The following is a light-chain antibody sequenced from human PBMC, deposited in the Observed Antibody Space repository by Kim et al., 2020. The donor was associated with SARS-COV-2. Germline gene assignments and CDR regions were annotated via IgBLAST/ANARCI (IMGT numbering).Light chain of an antibody. V-gene: IGLV7-46*01. CDR1: TGGVTSDHY. Sequence: PGGTVTLTCGSSTGGVTSDHYPYWLQQKPGQAPRTLIYDTNNKRSWAPARFSGSLLGGKAALTLSAAQPEDEADYYCFLSYSGARVFGGGTQLTVL. CDR2: DTN. CDR3: FLSYSGARV. J-gene: IGLJ3*02.